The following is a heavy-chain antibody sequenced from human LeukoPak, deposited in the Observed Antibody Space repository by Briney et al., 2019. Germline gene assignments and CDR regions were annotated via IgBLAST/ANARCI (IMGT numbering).Heavy chain of an antibody. CDR1: GGTFSSYA. CDR3: AKDLTLWFGEFSTFDY. D-gene: IGHD3-10*01. J-gene: IGHJ4*02. Sequence: SVKVSCKASGGTFSSYAISWVRQAPGQGLEWMGGIIPIFGTANYAQKFQGRVTITADKSTSTAYMELSSLRSEDTAVYYCAKDLTLWFGEFSTFDYWGQGTLVTVSS. CDR2: IIPIFGTA. V-gene: IGHV1-69*06.